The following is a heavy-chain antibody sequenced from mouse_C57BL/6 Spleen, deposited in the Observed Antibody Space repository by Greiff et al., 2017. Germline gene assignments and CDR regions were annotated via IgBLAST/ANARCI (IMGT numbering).Heavy chain of an antibody. CDR2: IDPNSGGT. Sequence: QVQLQQSGAELVKPGASVRRSGKASGNPFPSSWVHWVKQRPGRGLGWIGRIDPNSGGTKYNEKFKSKATLTVDKPSSTAYMQLSSLTSEDSAVYYCAREGGYWGQGTTLTVSS. CDR3: AREGGY. J-gene: IGHJ2*01. V-gene: IGHV1-72*01. CDR1: GNPFPSSW.